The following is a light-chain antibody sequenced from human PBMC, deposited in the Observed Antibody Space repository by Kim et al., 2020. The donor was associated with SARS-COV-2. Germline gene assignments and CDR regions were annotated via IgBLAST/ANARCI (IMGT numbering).Light chain of an antibody. V-gene: IGKV1-5*01. Sequence: SASVGDRVTITCRASQSINTYLAWYQQKPGKAPKLLIYDVSNLESGVPSRFSGSGSGTEFTLTITSLQPDDFATYYCQQYNGYPYSFGQGTKLEI. CDR3: QQYNGYPYS. J-gene: IGKJ2*01. CDR1: QSINTY. CDR2: DVS.